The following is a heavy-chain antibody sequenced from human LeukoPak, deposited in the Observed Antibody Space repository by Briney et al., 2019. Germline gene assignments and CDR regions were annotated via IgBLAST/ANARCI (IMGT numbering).Heavy chain of an antibody. CDR3: AKDIVVVVAATRGYYFDY. V-gene: IGHV3-23*01. Sequence: GGSLRLSCAASGFTFSSYAMSWVRQAPGKGLEWGSAISGSGGSTYYADSVKGRFTISRDNSKNTLYLQMNSLRAEDTAVYYCAKDIVVVVAATRGYYFDYWGQGTLVTVSS. CDR2: ISGSGGST. J-gene: IGHJ4*02. CDR1: GFTFSSYA. D-gene: IGHD2-15*01.